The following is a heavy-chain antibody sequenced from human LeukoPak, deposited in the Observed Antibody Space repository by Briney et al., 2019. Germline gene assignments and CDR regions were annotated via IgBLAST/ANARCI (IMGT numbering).Heavy chain of an antibody. Sequence: ASVKVSCKASGYAFTAYYLQWVRLAPGQGLEWMGWINPKSGGTEYAKRFQGRVTMTRDTSISTAYMELSRLRSDDTAVYYCARDHCSANSCYEDYYNGLDVWGQGTTVTVSS. CDR2: INPKSGGT. J-gene: IGHJ6*02. CDR3: ARDHCSANSCYEDYYNGLDV. D-gene: IGHD2-2*01. V-gene: IGHV1-2*02. CDR1: GYAFTAYY.